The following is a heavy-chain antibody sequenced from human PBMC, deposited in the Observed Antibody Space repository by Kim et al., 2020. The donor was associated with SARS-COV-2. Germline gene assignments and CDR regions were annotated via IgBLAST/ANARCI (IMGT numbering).Heavy chain of an antibody. CDR1: GFTVSSNY. Sequence: GGSLRLSCAASGFTVSSNYMSWVRQAPGKGLEWVSVIYSGGSTYYADSVKGRFTISRHNSKNTLYLQMNSLRAEDTAVYYCARDMTYDSSGNDAFDIWGQGTMVTVSS. D-gene: IGHD3-22*01. V-gene: IGHV3-53*04. CDR3: ARDMTYDSSGNDAFDI. CDR2: IYSGGST. J-gene: IGHJ3*02.